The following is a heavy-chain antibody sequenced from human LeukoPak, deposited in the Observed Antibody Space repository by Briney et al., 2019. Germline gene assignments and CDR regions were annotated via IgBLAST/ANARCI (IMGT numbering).Heavy chain of an antibody. CDR1: GGSISSYY. CDR2: VFPSGAT. J-gene: IGHJ4*02. Sequence: SETLSLTCTVSGGSISSYYWSWIRQPAGKGLEWIGRVFPSGATHYNPSLNSRVTVSRDTSKNQFSLKLTSVTAADTAVYYCARLSPDGGGGTFFDFWGQGTLVTVSS. D-gene: IGHD4-23*01. CDR3: ARLSPDGGGGTFFDF. V-gene: IGHV4-4*07.